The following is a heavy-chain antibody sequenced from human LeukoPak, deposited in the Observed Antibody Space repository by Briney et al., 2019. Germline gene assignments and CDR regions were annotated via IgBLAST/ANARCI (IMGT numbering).Heavy chain of an antibody. CDR1: GFTFSSSA. CDR3: ARERGQWLVRYYYGMDV. CDR2: IKQGGSEK. Sequence: GGSLRLSCAASGFTFSSSAMSWVRQAPGKGLEWVANIKQGGSEKYYVDSVKGRFTISRDNAKNSLYLQMNSLRAEDTAVYYCARERGQWLVRYYYGMDVWGQGTTVTVSS. J-gene: IGHJ6*02. D-gene: IGHD6-19*01. V-gene: IGHV3-7*03.